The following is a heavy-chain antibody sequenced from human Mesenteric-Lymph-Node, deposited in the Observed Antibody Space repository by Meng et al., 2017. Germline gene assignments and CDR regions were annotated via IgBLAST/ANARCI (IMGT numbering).Heavy chain of an antibody. CDR3: ARDRARLIKYNWFDP. Sequence: LPELVPGRVRPSVPLSPTCPDSGCSISSSSYYWGWIRQPPGKGLEWIGSIYYNGSNYYNPSLKRRVTISVDTSKNQFSLKLNSVTAADTAVYYCARDRARLIKYNWFDPWGQGTLVTVSS. CDR2: IYYNGSN. J-gene: IGHJ5*02. CDR1: GCSISSSSYY. V-gene: IGHV4-39*02. D-gene: IGHD3-10*01.